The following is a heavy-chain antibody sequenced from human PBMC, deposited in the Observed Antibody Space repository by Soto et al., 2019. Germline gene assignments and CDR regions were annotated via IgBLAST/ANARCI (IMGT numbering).Heavy chain of an antibody. J-gene: IGHJ3*02. CDR3: AAGLLGYCSSTSCYDAFDI. CDR2: ISAYNGNT. D-gene: IGHD2-2*01. V-gene: IGHV1-18*01. CDR1: GYTFTSYG. Sequence: ASVKVSCKASGYTFTSYGISWVRQTPGQGLEWMGWISAYNGNTNYAQKLQGRVTMTTDTSTSTSYMELRSLRSDDTVLYYCAAGLLGYCSSTSCYDAFDIWGQGTMVTVSS.